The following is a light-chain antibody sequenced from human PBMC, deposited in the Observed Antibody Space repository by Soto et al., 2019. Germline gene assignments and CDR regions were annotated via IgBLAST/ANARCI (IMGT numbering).Light chain of an antibody. Sequence: DIQMTQSPSTLSASVGDRVTITCRASQTISNALAWYQVKPGKAPKLLMHDASSLESGVPSRCSGSGFGTDFTLTIDSLQPEDFATYYCQQANSFPITFGQGTRLEIK. CDR2: DAS. CDR3: QQANSFPIT. J-gene: IGKJ5*01. CDR1: QTISNA. V-gene: IGKV1-5*01.